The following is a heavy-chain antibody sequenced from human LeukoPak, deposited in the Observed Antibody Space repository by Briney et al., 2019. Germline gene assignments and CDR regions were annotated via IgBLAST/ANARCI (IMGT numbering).Heavy chain of an antibody. V-gene: IGHV3-7*01. CDR3: ARDGGIGFPFDF. J-gene: IGHJ4*02. D-gene: IGHD3-16*01. CDR1: GFTFSGYW. Sequence: GGSLRLSCAASGFTFSGYWMSWVRQAPGKGLEWVANIRHDGSDEYYVDSVKGRFTIPRDNAKNSLSLQMNSLRVEDTAVYYCARDGGIGFPFDFWGQGTLVTVSS. CDR2: IRHDGSDE.